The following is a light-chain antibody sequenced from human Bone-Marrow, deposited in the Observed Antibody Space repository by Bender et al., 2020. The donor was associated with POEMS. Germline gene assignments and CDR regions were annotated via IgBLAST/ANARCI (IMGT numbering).Light chain of an antibody. Sequence: QSVLTQPPSASGTPVQRVTISCSGGSSNIGAHAVNWYQHLPGTAPKLLIYSSHRRPSEVPDRFSGSRSGTSASLAMSGLQSEDEADYYCAVWDDSLNGWVFGGGTKLTVL. CDR3: AVWDDSLNGWV. J-gene: IGLJ3*02. CDR1: SSNIGAHA. V-gene: IGLV1-44*01. CDR2: SSH.